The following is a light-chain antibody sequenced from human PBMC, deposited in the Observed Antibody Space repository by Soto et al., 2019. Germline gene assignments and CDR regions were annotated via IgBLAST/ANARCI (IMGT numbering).Light chain of an antibody. CDR1: SSNIGSNY. V-gene: IGLV1-47*01. J-gene: IGLJ1*01. Sequence: QSVLTQPPSASGTPGQRVTISCSGSSSNIGSNYVYWYQQLPGTAPKLLIYRNNQRPSGVPDRFSGSKSGTSASLAISGLRSEDECDYYCAAWDDSLSGPDVFGTGTKLTVL. CDR3: AAWDDSLSGPDV. CDR2: RNN.